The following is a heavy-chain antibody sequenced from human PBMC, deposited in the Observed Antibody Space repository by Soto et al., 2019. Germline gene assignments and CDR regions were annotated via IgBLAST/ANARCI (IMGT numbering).Heavy chain of an antibody. V-gene: IGHV1-18*01. CDR3: ARPSGSYGDYACSLSY. CDR1: GYTFSGYA. Sequence: QVQLVQSGAEVKKPGASVKVSCKASGYTFSGYAIAWVRQAPGQGLEWMGWVSAYTGHTDYAQNLQGRVSMTTDTSTSTAYMELRSLTSDDTAVYYCARPSGSYGDYACSLSYWGQGTLVTVSS. J-gene: IGHJ4*02. D-gene: IGHD4-17*01. CDR2: VSAYTGHT.